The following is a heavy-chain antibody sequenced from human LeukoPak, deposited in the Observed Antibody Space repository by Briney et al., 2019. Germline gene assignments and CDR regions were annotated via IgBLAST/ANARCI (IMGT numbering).Heavy chain of an antibody. Sequence: PGGSLRLSCAASGFTFSSYSLNWVRQAPGKGLEWVSSISGSSSYIYYADSVKGRFTISIHNAKKSLYLQMNSLRAEDTAVYYCAKVFYRPTLIAVVTKGYFDYWGQGTLVTVSS. D-gene: IGHD3-22*01. CDR1: GFTFSSYS. CDR3: AKVFYRPTLIAVVTKGYFDY. J-gene: IGHJ4*02. V-gene: IGHV3-21*04. CDR2: ISGSSSYI.